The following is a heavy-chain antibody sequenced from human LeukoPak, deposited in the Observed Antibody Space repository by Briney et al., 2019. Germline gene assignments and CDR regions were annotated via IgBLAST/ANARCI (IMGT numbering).Heavy chain of an antibody. CDR1: GGSISSDHYY. Sequence: SEALSLTCTVSGGSISSDHYYWNWIRQPAGKGLEWNGRIYTGGSTNYNPSLKSRVTISIDTSKKQFSLKLSSVTAADTAVYYCARDSFDGSGYRPFDFWGQGTLVTVSS. CDR2: IYTGGST. CDR3: ARDSFDGSGYRPFDF. D-gene: IGHD3-22*01. J-gene: IGHJ4*02. V-gene: IGHV4-61*02.